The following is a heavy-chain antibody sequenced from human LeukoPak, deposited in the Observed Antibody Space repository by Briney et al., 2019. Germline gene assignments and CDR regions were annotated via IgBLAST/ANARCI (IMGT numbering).Heavy chain of an antibody. CDR3: ARQAVAGNGSDY. Sequence: SETLSLTCTVSGGSFSSSSYCWGWIRQPPGKGLEWIGTIYYSGNTYYNPSLKSRVSISVDTSKNQFSLKLSSVTAADTAVYYCARQAVAGNGSDYWGQGTLVTVSS. CDR2: IYYSGNT. D-gene: IGHD6-19*01. V-gene: IGHV4-39*01. J-gene: IGHJ4*02. CDR1: GGSFSSSSYC.